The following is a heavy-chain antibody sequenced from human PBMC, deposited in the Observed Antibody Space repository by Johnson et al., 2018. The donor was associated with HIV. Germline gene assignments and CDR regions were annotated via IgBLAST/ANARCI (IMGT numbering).Heavy chain of an antibody. CDR3: ARARLGELLWAFDI. J-gene: IGHJ3*02. D-gene: IGHD1-26*01. CDR1: GFTFSNYA. Sequence: QVQLVESGGGVVQPERSLRLSCAASGFTFSNYAMHWVRQTPGKGLEWVAVISYDEFDKHYKDSVKGRFTISRDNSKSTLYLQMNSLRVEDTAVYYCARARLGELLWAFDIWGQGTMVTVSS. CDR2: ISYDEFDK. V-gene: IGHV3-30*04.